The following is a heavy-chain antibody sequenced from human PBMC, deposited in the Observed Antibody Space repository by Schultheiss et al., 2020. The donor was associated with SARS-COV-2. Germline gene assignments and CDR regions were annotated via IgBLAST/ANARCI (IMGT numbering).Heavy chain of an antibody. Sequence: GGSLRLSCAASGFTFSGSAMHWVRQAPGKGLEWVAVIWYDGSNKYYADSVKGRFTISRDNSKNTLYLQMNSLRAEDTAVYYCARDGRAGDWYFDLWGRGTLVTVSS. D-gene: IGHD6-19*01. CDR3: ARDGRAGDWYFDL. V-gene: IGHV3-33*08. CDR2: IWYDGSNK. CDR1: GFTFSGSA. J-gene: IGHJ2*01.